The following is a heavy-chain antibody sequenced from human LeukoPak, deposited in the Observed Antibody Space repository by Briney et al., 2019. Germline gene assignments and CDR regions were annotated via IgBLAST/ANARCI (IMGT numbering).Heavy chain of an antibody. Sequence: GGSLRLSCAASGFTFSSYAMSWVRQAPGKGLEWVSAISGSGGSTYYADSMKGRFTISRDNSKNTLYLQMNSLRAEDTAVYYCAKVSMGWPDAFDIWGQGTMVTVSS. CDR2: ISGSGGST. CDR3: AKVSMGWPDAFDI. V-gene: IGHV3-23*01. CDR1: GFTFSSYA. D-gene: IGHD2/OR15-2a*01. J-gene: IGHJ3*02.